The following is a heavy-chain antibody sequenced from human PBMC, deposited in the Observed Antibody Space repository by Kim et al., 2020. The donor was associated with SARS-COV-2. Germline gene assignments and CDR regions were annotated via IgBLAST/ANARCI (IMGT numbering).Heavy chain of an antibody. CDR2: ISSNGGST. J-gene: IGHJ4*02. CDR3: VKEGGMITFGGGIDAALDY. CDR1: GFTFSSYA. V-gene: IGHV3-64D*06. D-gene: IGHD3-16*02. Sequence: GGSLRLSCSASGFTFSSYAMHWVRQAPGKGLEYVSAISSNGGSTYYADSVKDRFTISRDNSKNTLYIQMSSLRAEDTAVNYCVKEGGMITFGGGIDAALDYWGQGTLGTVSS.